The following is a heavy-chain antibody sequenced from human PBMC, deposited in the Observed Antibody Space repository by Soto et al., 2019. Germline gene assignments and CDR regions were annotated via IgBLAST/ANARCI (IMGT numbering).Heavy chain of an antibody. Sequence: SETLSLTCTVSGGSISSGGYYWSWIRQHPGKGLEWIGYIYYSGSTYYNPSLKSRVTISVDTSKNQFSLKLSSVTAADTAVYYCARDIAARNDAFDIWGQGTMVTVSS. CDR3: ARDIAARNDAFDI. V-gene: IGHV4-31*03. D-gene: IGHD6-6*01. J-gene: IGHJ3*02. CDR1: GGSISSGGYY. CDR2: IYYSGST.